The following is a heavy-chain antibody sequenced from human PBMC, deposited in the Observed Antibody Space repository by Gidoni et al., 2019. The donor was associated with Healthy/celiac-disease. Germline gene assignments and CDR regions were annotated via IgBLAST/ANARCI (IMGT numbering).Heavy chain of an antibody. Sequence: QVQLQESGPGLVKPSQTLSPTCTVSGSSSSSGSYYWSWIRQPAGKGLQWIGRIYTRGSTNYNPSLKSRVTISVDTSKHQFSLQLSSVTAADTAVYYCARGDWGSNWFDPWGQGTLVTVSS. V-gene: IGHV4-61*02. CDR1: GSSSSSGSYY. D-gene: IGHD7-27*01. CDR3: ARGDWGSNWFDP. J-gene: IGHJ5*02. CDR2: IYTRGST.